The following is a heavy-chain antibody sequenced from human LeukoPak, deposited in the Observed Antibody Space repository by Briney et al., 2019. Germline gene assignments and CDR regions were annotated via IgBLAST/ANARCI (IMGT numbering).Heavy chain of an antibody. CDR1: GFSFSSYC. J-gene: IGHJ4*02. V-gene: IGHV3-48*01. CDR3: ARDRSFDY. Sequence: GGSLRLSCAASGFSFSSYCMSWVRQAPGKGLEWVSYITSSRTTIYYADSVKGRFNISRHNAKNSLYLQMNSLRAEDTAVYYCARDRSFDYWGQGTLVTVSS. CDR2: ITSSRTTI.